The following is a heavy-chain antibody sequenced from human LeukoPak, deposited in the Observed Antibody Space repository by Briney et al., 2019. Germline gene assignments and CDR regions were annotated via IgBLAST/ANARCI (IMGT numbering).Heavy chain of an antibody. CDR1: GGTFSSYA. CDR3: ARPRKGLLWFGELFHNYYYGMDV. Sequence: ASVKVSCKASGGTFSSYAIRWVRQAPGQGLEWMGRIIPILGIANYAQKFQGRVTITADKSTSTAYMELSSLRSEDTAVYYCARPRKGLLWFGELFHNYYYGMDVWGQGTTVTVSS. CDR2: IIPILGIA. V-gene: IGHV1-69*04. J-gene: IGHJ6*02. D-gene: IGHD3-10*01.